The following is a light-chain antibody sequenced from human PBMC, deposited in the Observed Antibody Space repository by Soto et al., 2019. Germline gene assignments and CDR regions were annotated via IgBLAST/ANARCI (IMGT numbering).Light chain of an antibody. Sequence: DIQMTQSPSSLSASVGDRVTITCLASHDIGNYLNWYQQKPGKAPKLLIYYASNLETGVSSRFSGSGSGTDFTFTISSLQPEDIATYFCQKYENLPRFIFGPGTKVDIK. J-gene: IGKJ3*01. CDR3: QKYENLPRFI. V-gene: IGKV1-33*01. CDR2: YAS. CDR1: HDIGNY.